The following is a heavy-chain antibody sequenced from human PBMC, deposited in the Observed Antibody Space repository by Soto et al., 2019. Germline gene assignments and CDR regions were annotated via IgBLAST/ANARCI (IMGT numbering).Heavy chain of an antibody. V-gene: IGHV1-3*01. CDR3: ASTHGGYCSSTSCYDYYYYGMDV. CDR2: INAGNGNT. D-gene: IGHD2-2*01. Sequence: QVQLVQSGAEVKKPGASVKVSCKASGYTFTSYAMHWVRQAPGQRLEWMGWINAGNGNTKYSQKFQGRVTITRDTSASTAYMELSSLRSEDTAVYYCASTHGGYCSSTSCYDYYYYGMDVWGQGTTVTVSS. J-gene: IGHJ6*02. CDR1: GYTFTSYA.